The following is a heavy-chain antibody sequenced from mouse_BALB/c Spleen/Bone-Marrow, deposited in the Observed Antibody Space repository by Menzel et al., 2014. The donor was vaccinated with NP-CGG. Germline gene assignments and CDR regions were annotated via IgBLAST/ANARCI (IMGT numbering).Heavy chain of an antibody. CDR2: IDPANGST. Sequence: VQLQQSGAELVKPGASVKLSCTASGFNIKDTYMHWVKQRPEQGLEWIGRIDPANGSTKYDPKFQGKGTITADTSSNTAYLQLSSLTSEDTAVYYCARPIFLWGQGTSVTVSS. V-gene: IGHV14-3*02. CDR3: ARPIFL. CDR1: GFNIKDTY. J-gene: IGHJ4*01.